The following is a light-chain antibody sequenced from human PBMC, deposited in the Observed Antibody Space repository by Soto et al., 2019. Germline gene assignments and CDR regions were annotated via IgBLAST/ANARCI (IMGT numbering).Light chain of an antibody. CDR3: QQSYSNPWYT. CDR1: QSISSD. Sequence: DIQMTQSPSSLSASVGDRVTITCRARQSISSDLNWYQQKPGKAPKLLIYAASSLQSGVPSRFSGSGSGTDFNLTISSLQPEYFATYYCQQSYSNPWYTFGQGTKLAIK. J-gene: IGKJ2*01. V-gene: IGKV1-39*01. CDR2: AAS.